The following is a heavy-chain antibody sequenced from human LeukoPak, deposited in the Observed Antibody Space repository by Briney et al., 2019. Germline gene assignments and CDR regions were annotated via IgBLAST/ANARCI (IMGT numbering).Heavy chain of an antibody. J-gene: IGHJ4*02. Sequence: PSETLSLTCTVSGGSISSGGYYWSWIRQPPGKGLEWVSAISGSGGSTYYADSVKGRFTISRDNSKNTLYLQMNSLRAEDTAVYYCAKIRQKGQQLVQGDFDYWGQGTLVTVSS. V-gene: IGHV3-23*01. CDR1: GGSISSGGYY. CDR2: ISGSGGST. CDR3: AKIRQKGQQLVQGDFDY. D-gene: IGHD6-13*01.